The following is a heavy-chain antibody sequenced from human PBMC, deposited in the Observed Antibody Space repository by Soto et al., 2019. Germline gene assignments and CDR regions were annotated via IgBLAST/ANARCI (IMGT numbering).Heavy chain of an antibody. D-gene: IGHD2-2*02. CDR3: ARGGCSSTSCYIRDRAFVI. CDR2: ISAYNGNT. CDR1: GYTFTSYG. V-gene: IGHV1-18*01. Sequence: ASVKVSCKASGYTFTSYGISWVRQAPGQGLEWMGWISAYNGNTNYAQKLQGRVTMTTDTSTSTAYMELRSLRSDDTAVYYCARGGCSSTSCYIRDRAFVIWGQGTMVTGSS. J-gene: IGHJ3*02.